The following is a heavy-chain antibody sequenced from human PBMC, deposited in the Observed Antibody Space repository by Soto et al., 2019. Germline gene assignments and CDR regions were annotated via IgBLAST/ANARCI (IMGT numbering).Heavy chain of an antibody. CDR2: ITPKWETT. CDR3: ARETARGSAVLSGYYKD. J-gene: IGHJ6*03. CDR1: GGTFSSSA. Sequence: QVQLLQSGAEVKKPGSSMRVSCQASGGTFSSSAVCWVRQAPGHGLEWMGGITPKWETTHYAQKFQGRLTISADDDTTTVYLAASSLRSEDTALDYCARETARGSAVLSGYYKD. D-gene: IGHD3-10*01. V-gene: IGHV1-69*01.